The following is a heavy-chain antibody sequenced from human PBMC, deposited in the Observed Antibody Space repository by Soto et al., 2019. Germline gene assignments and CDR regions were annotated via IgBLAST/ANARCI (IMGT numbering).Heavy chain of an antibody. V-gene: IGHV4-59*01. CDR3: ARVSPTMIVVNDAFDI. D-gene: IGHD3-22*01. Sequence: SETLSLTCTVSGGSISSYYWSWIRQPPGKGLEWTGYIYYSGSTNYNPSLKSRVTISVDTSKNQFSLKLSSVTAADTAVYYCARVSPTMIVVNDAFDIWGQGTMVTVSS. CDR1: GGSISSYY. J-gene: IGHJ3*02. CDR2: IYYSGST.